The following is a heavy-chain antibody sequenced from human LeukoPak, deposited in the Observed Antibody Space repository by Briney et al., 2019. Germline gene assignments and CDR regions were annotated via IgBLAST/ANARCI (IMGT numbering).Heavy chain of an antibody. Sequence: SETLSLTCAVSGGSISSGFFSSNWIRQPPGKGLEWLGYISNSGSSSYNPSLKSRVTISMDTSKNQFSLKLSSVTAADTAVYYCARGGGCTSFSCDFDYWGQGTLVTVSS. J-gene: IGHJ4*02. CDR2: ISNSGSS. V-gene: IGHV4-61*01. CDR3: ARGGGCTSFSCDFDY. D-gene: IGHD2/OR15-2a*01. CDR1: GGSISSGFFS.